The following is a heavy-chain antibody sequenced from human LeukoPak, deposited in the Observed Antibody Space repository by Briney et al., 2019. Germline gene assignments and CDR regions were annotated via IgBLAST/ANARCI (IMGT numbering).Heavy chain of an antibody. CDR1: GYTFTSYD. CDR2: MNPNSGNT. D-gene: IGHD6-13*01. J-gene: IGHJ6*02. Sequence: ASVTVSFKASGYTFTSYDINWVRQATGQGLEWMGWMNPNSGNTGYAQKFQGRVTMTRNTSISTAYMELSSLRSEDTAVYYCARADSSSWYLVYYYGMDVWGQGTTVTVSS. V-gene: IGHV1-8*01. CDR3: ARADSSSWYLVYYYGMDV.